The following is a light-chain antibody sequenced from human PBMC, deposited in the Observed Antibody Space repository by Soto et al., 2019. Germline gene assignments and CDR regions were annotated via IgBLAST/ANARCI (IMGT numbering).Light chain of an antibody. CDR2: DVS. V-gene: IGLV2-14*01. Sequence: QSVLTQPASVSGSPGQSITISCTGTSSDVGGYNYVSWYQQHPGKAPKFMIYDVSNRPSGVSNRFSGSKSGNTASLTNSGLQAEDEADYYCSSYTTSNTRQIVFGTGTKVTVL. CDR3: SSYTTSNTRQIV. J-gene: IGLJ1*01. CDR1: SSDVGGYNY.